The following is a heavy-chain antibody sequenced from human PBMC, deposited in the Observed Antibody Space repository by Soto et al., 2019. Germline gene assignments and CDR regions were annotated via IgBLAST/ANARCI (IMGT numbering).Heavy chain of an antibody. V-gene: IGHV4-59*01. CDR3: ARASTVTIDY. D-gene: IGHD4-17*01. Sequence: SETLSLTCTVSGGSISSYYWSWIRQPPGKGLEWIGYIYYSGSTNYNPSLKSRVTISVDTSKNQFSLKLSSVTAADTAVYYCARASTVTIDYWGQGTLVTVSS. J-gene: IGHJ4*02. CDR1: GGSISSYY. CDR2: IYYSGST.